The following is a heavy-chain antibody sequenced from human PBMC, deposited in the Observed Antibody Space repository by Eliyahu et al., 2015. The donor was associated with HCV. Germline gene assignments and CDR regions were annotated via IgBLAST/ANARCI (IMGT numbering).Heavy chain of an antibody. CDR2: XRGKGXGGTA. CDR3: TRHVVLTAILVY. Sequence: EVRLLESGGGLVQPGRSLXLSCTVSGFTFXDYAMSWVRQAPGKGLEWIGFXRGKGXGGTAEXAASVKGRFTISRDDSKSIAYLQMNSLETEDTAVYYCTRHVVLTAILVYWGQGTLVTVSS. D-gene: IGHD2-21*02. V-gene: IGHV3-49*04. CDR1: GFTFXDYA. J-gene: IGHJ4*02.